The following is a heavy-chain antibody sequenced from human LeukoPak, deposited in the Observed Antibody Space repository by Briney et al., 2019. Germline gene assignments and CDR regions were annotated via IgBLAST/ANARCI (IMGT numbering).Heavy chain of an antibody. D-gene: IGHD3-22*01. J-gene: IGHJ4*02. CDR1: GFTFDDYA. V-gene: IGHV3-9*01. CDR2: ISWNSGSI. Sequence: GRSLRLSCAASGFTFDDYAMHWVRQAPGKGLEWVSGISWNSGSIGYADSVKGRFTISRDNAKNSLYLQMNSLRAEDTAVYYCARPHSSGYEYYFDYWGQGTLVTVSS. CDR3: ARPHSSGYEYYFDY.